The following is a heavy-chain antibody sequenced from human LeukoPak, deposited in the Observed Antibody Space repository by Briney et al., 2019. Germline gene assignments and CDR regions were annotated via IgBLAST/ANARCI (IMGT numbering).Heavy chain of an antibody. CDR2: IYTSGST. V-gene: IGHV4-4*09. J-gene: IGHJ6*03. CDR1: GGSISSYY. Sequence: SETPSLTCTVSGGSISSYYWSWIRQPPGKGLEWIGYIYTSGSTNYNPSLKSRVTISVDTSKNQFSLKLSSVTAADTAVYYCTTGYYYYMDVWGKGTTVTVSS. CDR3: TTGYYYYMDV.